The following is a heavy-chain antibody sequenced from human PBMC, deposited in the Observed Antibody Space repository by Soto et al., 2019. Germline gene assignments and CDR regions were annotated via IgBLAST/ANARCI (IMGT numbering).Heavy chain of an antibody. Sequence: QGQLQESGPGLVKPSQTVSLTCTGYGGSITSGGYYWSWIRQHPGKGLEWIGYIYYRGFTYYNPSLKSRVTISVDTSKNQFSLMLSSVTAADTAVYYCARSVFPWGQGTLVTVSS. CDR1: GGSITSGGYY. CDR3: ARSVFP. V-gene: IGHV4-31*03. CDR2: IYYRGFT. J-gene: IGHJ5*02.